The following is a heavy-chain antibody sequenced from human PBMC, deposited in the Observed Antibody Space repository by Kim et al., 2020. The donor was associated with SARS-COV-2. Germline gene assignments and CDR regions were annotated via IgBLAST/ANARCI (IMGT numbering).Heavy chain of an antibody. D-gene: IGHD4-17*01. V-gene: IGHV4-30-4*01. CDR3: ARGWGVTIDDYYYGMDV. CDR2: IYYSGST. Sequence: SETLSLTCTVSGGSISSGDYYWSWIRQPPGKGLEWIGYIYYSGSTYYNPSLKSRVTISVDTSKNQFSLKLSSVTAADTAVYYCARGWGVTIDDYYYGMDVWGQGTTVTVSS. J-gene: IGHJ6*02. CDR1: GGSISSGDYY.